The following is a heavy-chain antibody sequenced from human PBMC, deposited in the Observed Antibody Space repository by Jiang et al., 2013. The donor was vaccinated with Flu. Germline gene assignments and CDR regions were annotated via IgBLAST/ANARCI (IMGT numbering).Heavy chain of an antibody. CDR3: AEVRGTYFSRRTWFDF. V-gene: IGHV5-51*01. CDR2: IYPGDSRT. Sequence: GSGYTFSDFWNRLGAPDARKGLEWMGIIYPGDSRTRYNPSFQGQVTMSADKSINTAYLQWSSLKASDTAMYYCAEVRGTYFSRRTWFDFWGQGT. J-gene: IGHJ5*01. CDR1: GYTFSDFW. D-gene: IGHD1-26*01.